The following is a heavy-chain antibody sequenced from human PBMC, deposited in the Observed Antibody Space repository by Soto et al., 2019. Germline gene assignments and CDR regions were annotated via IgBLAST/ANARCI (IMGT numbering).Heavy chain of an antibody. CDR2: IGPETGAT. V-gene: IGHV1-2*02. CDR3: GRGRSGQIVVFF. J-gene: IGHJ4*02. Sequence: ASVKVSCKASGYTFTGHYIHWVRQAPEQGPEWMGEIGPETGATRYAQKFQGRVTMTRDMSITTVYMELNNLSPDDTAVYYCGRGRSGQIVVFFWGQGTPVTVSS. D-gene: IGHD6-19*01. CDR1: GYTFTGHY.